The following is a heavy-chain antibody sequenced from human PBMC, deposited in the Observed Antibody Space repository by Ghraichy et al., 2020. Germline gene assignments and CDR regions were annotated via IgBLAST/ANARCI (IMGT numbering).Heavy chain of an antibody. J-gene: IGHJ6*02. V-gene: IGHV1-3*01. CDR1: GYTFTSYA. D-gene: IGHD1-7*01. CDR3: ASQWNYVPYYGMDV. CDR2: INAGNGNT. Sequence: ASVKVSCKASGYTFTSYAMHWVRQAPGQRLEWMGWINAGNGNTKYSQKFKGRVTITRETSASTAYMELSSLRSEDTAVYYCASQWNYVPYYGMDVWGQGTTVTVSS.